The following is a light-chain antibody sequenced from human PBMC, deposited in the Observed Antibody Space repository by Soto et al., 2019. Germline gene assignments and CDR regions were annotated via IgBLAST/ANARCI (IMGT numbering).Light chain of an antibody. CDR2: DAS. Sequence: EIVLTQSPATLSLSPGERATLSCRASQSVNSYLAWYQQKPGQAPRLLIYDASNRATAIPARFSGSGSGTDFALTISSLEPEDFAVYYCQQRSNGYTFGQGTKLEIK. CDR1: QSVNSY. J-gene: IGKJ2*01. CDR3: QQRSNGYT. V-gene: IGKV3-11*01.